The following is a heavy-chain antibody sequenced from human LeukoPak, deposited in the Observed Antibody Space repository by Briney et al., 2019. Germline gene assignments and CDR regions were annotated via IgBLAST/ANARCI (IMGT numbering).Heavy chain of an antibody. CDR3: ARDASDFWSGLGDY. V-gene: IGHV1-18*01. J-gene: IGHJ4*02. CDR1: GYTLTSYG. Sequence: ASVKVSCKASGYTLTSYGISWVRQAPGQGLEWMGWISAYNGNTNYAQKLQGRVTMTTDTSTSTAYMELRSLRSDDTAVYYCARDASDFWSGLGDYWGQGTLVTVSS. D-gene: IGHD3-3*01. CDR2: ISAYNGNT.